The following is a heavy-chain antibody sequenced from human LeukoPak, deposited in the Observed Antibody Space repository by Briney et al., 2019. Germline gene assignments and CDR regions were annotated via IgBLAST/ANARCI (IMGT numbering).Heavy chain of an antibody. Sequence: GGSLRLSCAASGFTFSSYDMHWVRHATGKALEWVSAIGTAGDTYYPGSVKGRFTISRENAENSLYLQMNSLRAGDTAVYYCARVGSGAPDYWGQGTLVTVSS. CDR2: IGTAGDT. D-gene: IGHD3-10*01. J-gene: IGHJ4*02. CDR1: GFTFSSYD. CDR3: ARVGSGAPDY. V-gene: IGHV3-13*01.